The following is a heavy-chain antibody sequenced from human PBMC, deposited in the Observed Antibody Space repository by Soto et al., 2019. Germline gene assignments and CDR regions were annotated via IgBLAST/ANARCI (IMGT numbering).Heavy chain of an antibody. Sequence: PSETLSLTCTVSGGSISSYYWSWIRQPPGKGLEWIGYIYYSGSTNYNPSLKSRVTISVDTSKNQFSLKLSSVTAADTAVYYCARVFHGYNYPSTLSIFDYWGQGTLVTVSS. D-gene: IGHD5-12*01. CDR1: GGSISSYY. CDR2: IYYSGST. J-gene: IGHJ4*02. CDR3: ARVFHGYNYPSTLSIFDY. V-gene: IGHV4-59*01.